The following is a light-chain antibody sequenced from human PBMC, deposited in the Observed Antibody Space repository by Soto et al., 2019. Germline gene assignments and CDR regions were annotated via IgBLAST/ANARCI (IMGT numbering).Light chain of an antibody. J-gene: IGLJ1*01. Sequence: NFMLTQPHSVSASPGKTVTISCTGSSGSIANNYVQWYQQRPGSAPTTVIYEDNQRPSGVPDRFSGSIDISSNSASLTISGLKTEDEADYYCQSYDGSNHDYVFGTGTKLTVL. CDR2: EDN. CDR3: QSYDGSNHDYV. V-gene: IGLV6-57*02. CDR1: SGSIANNY.